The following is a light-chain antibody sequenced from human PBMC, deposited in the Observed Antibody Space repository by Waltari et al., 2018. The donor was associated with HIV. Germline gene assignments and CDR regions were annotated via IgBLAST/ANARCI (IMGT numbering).Light chain of an antibody. CDR2: GAS. Sequence: EIVFTQSPGTLSLSPGQRATLSCRASQSVMNNYLAWYQQKPGQAPRPPISGASSRATGIPDRFSGSGSRTDFTLTINTMEPEDFAVYYCQQYGRSPITFGQGTRLDIK. J-gene: IGKJ5*01. CDR3: QQYGRSPIT. V-gene: IGKV3-20*01. CDR1: QSVMNNY.